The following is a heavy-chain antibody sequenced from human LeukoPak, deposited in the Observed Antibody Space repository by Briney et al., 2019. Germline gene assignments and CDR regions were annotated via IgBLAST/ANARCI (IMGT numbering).Heavy chain of an antibody. Sequence: SETLSLTCDVSGASVRCYWWGWLRQPAGKGLEWLGRIYSTGSTRFIPSLKSRLTLSIDTSTNQFPLKLTSVTAADTAVYFCARQGYTVSYYFLDYWSQGTLVTVSS. J-gene: IGHJ4*02. CDR2: IYSTGST. CDR1: GASVRCYW. D-gene: IGHD1-26*01. CDR3: ARQGYTVSYYFLDY. V-gene: IGHV4-4*07.